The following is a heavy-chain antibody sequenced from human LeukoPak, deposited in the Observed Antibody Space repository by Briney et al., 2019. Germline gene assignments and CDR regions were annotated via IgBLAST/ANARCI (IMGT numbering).Heavy chain of an antibody. J-gene: IGHJ6*03. V-gene: IGHV3-30*02. Sequence: GGSLRLSCAASGFTFSSYGMTWVRQAPGKGLEWVAFIRFDGTSEFYADSVKARFTISRDNSQNTVSLQLNNLRIEDTALYYCAKTSLSDPSGHYYYMDVWGKGTTVTVSS. CDR3: AKTSLSDPSGHYYYMDV. CDR2: IRFDGTSE. D-gene: IGHD3-3*01. CDR1: GFTFSSYG.